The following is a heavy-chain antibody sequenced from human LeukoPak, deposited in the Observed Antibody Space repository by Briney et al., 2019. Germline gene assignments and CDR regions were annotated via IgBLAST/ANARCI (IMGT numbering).Heavy chain of an antibody. D-gene: IGHD3-22*01. J-gene: IGHJ4*02. CDR1: GYNFITYG. Sequence: AASVKVSCKTSGYNFITYGVSWVRQAPGQGLEWMGWINGDNGNTNYAQKFQDRVTMTTDTSTSTAYMELRSLRSDDTAVYYCARGQIVTIIRSPTLDYWGQGTLVTVSS. CDR2: INGDNGNT. V-gene: IGHV1-18*01. CDR3: ARGQIVTIIRSPTLDY.